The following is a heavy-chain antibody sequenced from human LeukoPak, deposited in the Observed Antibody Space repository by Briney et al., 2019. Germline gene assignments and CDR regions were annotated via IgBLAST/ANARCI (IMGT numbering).Heavy chain of an antibody. Sequence: GGSLRLPCAASGFTFSSYAMHWVRQAPGKGLEWVAVISYDGSNKYYADSVKGRFTISRDNSKNTLYLQMNSLRAEDTAVYYCAREVGVTTDYWGQGTLVTVSS. CDR3: AREVGVTTDY. J-gene: IGHJ4*02. D-gene: IGHD3-22*01. CDR2: ISYDGSNK. V-gene: IGHV3-30-3*01. CDR1: GFTFSSYA.